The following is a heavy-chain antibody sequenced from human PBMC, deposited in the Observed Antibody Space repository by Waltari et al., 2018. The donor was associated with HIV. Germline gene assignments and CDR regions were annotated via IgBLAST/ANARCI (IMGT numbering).Heavy chain of an antibody. D-gene: IGHD1-1*01. CDR2: TRNKLNGYTT. Sequence: ELQLVESGGGLVQPGGSLRHSCAASGFTSSDNYMDWVRQAPGKGLEWVGRTRNKLNGYTTEYAASVKGRFTIARDDSKNSLSLQMNSLKTEDTAVYYCARGRAGKSSYYYYCMDVWGKGTTVTVSS. J-gene: IGHJ6*03. CDR1: GFTSSDNY. CDR3: ARGRAGKSSYYYYCMDV. V-gene: IGHV3-72*01.